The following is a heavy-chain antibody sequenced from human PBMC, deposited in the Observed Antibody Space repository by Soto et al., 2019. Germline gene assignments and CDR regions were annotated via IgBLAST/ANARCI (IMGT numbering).Heavy chain of an antibody. D-gene: IGHD3-10*01. J-gene: IGHJ6*02. V-gene: IGHV3-23*05. CDR1: GFILSTYP. Sequence: QLSESGGDLLQPGGSLTLSCAASGFILSTYPMTWVRQAPGRGLEWVSSMNRAATSTSYADSVKVRFTTSRDDSQNTLYLQINTLTPEDTAVYFCARGGADHYNYGMDVWGQGTTVIVSS. CDR2: MNRAATST. CDR3: ARGGADHYNYGMDV.